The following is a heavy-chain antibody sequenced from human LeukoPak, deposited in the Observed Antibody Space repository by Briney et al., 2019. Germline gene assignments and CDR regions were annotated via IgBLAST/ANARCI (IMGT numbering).Heavy chain of an antibody. J-gene: IGHJ6*03. Sequence: SETLSLTCIVSGGSIGTYYWSWIRQSPGKGLEWIGYIYVTGSTRYNPYLQSRVTISVDTSRNQFFLKMSSVTAADTAVYYCARHIGGGIEDMDVWGTGTTVTVSS. CDR3: ARHIGGGIEDMDV. CDR2: IYVTGST. D-gene: IGHD3-16*02. V-gene: IGHV4-59*08. CDR1: GGSIGTYY.